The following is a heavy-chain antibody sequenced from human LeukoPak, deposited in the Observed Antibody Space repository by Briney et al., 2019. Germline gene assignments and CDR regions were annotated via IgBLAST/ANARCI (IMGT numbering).Heavy chain of an antibody. D-gene: IGHD3-10*01. CDR1: VGSISSGCYY. CDR2: IYYSGST. CDR3: ARDTYYYGSGT. J-gene: IGHJ5*02. Sequence: SETLSLTCTVSVGSISSGCYYWSWIRQHPGKGLEWIGYIYYSGSTYYNPSLKSRVTISVDTSKNQFSLKLSSVTAADTAVYYCARDTYYYGSGTWGQGTLVTVSS. V-gene: IGHV4-31*03.